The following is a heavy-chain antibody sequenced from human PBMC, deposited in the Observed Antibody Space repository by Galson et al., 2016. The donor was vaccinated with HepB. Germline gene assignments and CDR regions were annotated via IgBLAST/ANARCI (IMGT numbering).Heavy chain of an antibody. J-gene: IGHJ4*02. CDR2: IDWDDDK. CDR3: ARMDRGGSNEGGFGV. V-gene: IGHV2-70*04. D-gene: IGHD5-12*01. Sequence: PALVKPTQTLTLTCTFSGFSLPTSGMRVSWIRQPPGKAPEWLARIDWDDDKFYNKSLKTRLTISKDTSKNQVVLTMTNMDPVDTATYFCARMDRGGSNEGGFGVWGQGIQVTVSS. CDR1: GFSLPTSGMR.